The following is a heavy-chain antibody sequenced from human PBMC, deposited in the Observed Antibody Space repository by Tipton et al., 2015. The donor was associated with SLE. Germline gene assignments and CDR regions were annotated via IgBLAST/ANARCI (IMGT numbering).Heavy chain of an antibody. J-gene: IGHJ6*03. V-gene: IGHV4-61*02. Sequence: TLSLTCTVSGGSISSGNYFWSWIRQPAGKGLEWIGRIYTSGNTNYNPSLESRVTISLDTSKNQFSLKLSSVTAADTAVYYCAREGTGTTRSYYYYMDAWGKGTTVTVSS. CDR1: GGSISSGNYF. CDR2: IYTSGNT. D-gene: IGHD1-1*01. CDR3: AREGTGTTRSYYYYMDA.